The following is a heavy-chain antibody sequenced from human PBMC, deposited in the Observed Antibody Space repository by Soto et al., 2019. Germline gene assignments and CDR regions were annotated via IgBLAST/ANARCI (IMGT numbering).Heavy chain of an antibody. CDR3: ARPLDGGWIPFDY. D-gene: IGHD6-19*01. Sequence: SETLSLTCTVSGGSISRSSYYWGWIRQPPGKGLEWIGSIYYSGSTYYNPSLKSRVTISVDTSKNQFSLKLSSVTAADTAVYYCARPLDGGWIPFDYWGQGTLVTVSS. V-gene: IGHV4-39*01. CDR2: IYYSGST. J-gene: IGHJ4*02. CDR1: GGSISRSSYY.